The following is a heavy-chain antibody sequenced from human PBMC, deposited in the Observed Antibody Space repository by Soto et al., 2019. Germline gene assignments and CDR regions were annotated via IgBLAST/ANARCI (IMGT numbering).Heavy chain of an antibody. CDR1: GYTFATYW. J-gene: IGHJ4*02. Sequence: GESLKISCNGSGYTFATYWIGWVRQTPGKGLEWMGIIYPGDSDTRYSPSFQGQVTISADKSISTAYLQWTSLEASDTAIYYCARQTPVVTVFVYWGQGTRVAVSS. D-gene: IGHD2-21*02. CDR3: ARQTPVVTVFVY. V-gene: IGHV5-51*01. CDR2: IYPGDSDT.